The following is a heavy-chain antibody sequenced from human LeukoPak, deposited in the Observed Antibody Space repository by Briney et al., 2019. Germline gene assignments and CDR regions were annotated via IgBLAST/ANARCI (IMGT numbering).Heavy chain of an antibody. CDR1: GYTFTNYG. D-gene: IGHD3-9*01. CDR3: ARDQAELYYDILTGLDY. V-gene: IGHV1-18*01. J-gene: IGHJ4*02. CDR2: ISAYNGNT. Sequence: GASVKVSCKASGYTFTNYGISWVRQAPGQGLEWMGWISAYNGNTNSAQKLQGRVTMTTDTSTSTAHMELRSLRSDDTAVYYCARDQAELYYDILTGLDYWGQGTLVTVSS.